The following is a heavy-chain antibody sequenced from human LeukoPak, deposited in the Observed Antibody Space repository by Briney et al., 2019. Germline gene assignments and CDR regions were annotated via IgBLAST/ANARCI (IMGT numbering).Heavy chain of an antibody. Sequence: PGGSLRLSCAASGFTLSSYAMSWVRQAPGKGLEWVSAISGSGGSTYYADSAKGRFTISRDNSKNTLYLQMNSLRAEDTAVYYCAKDSSGCPDYWGQGTLVTVSS. J-gene: IGHJ4*02. CDR2: ISGSGGST. CDR1: GFTLSSYA. D-gene: IGHD6-19*01. CDR3: AKDSSGCPDY. V-gene: IGHV3-23*01.